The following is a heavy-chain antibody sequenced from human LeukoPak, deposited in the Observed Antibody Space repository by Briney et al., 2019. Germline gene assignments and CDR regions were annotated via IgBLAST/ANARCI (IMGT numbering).Heavy chain of an antibody. CDR2: IYYSGST. CDR1: GGSISSYY. CDR3: ARDSYGDYVAFDY. D-gene: IGHD4-17*01. Sequence: SETLSLTCTVSGGSISSYYWRWIRQPPGKGLEWIGYIYYSGSTNYNPSLKSRVTISVDTSKNQFSLKLSSVTAADTAVYYCARDSYGDYVAFDYWGQGTLVTVSS. V-gene: IGHV4-59*01. J-gene: IGHJ4*02.